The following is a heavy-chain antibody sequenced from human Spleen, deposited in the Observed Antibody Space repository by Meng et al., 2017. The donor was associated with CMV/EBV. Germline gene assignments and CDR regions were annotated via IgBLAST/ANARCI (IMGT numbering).Heavy chain of an antibody. Sequence: GESLKISCAASGFTFSSYSMNWVRQAPGKGLEWVSYISSSSSTIYYADSVKGRFTISRDNAKNSLYLQMNSLRAEDTAVYYCARQGYDILTGYSTMDVWGQGTTVTVSS. CDR1: GFTFSSYS. CDR2: ISSSSSTI. V-gene: IGHV3-48*04. J-gene: IGHJ6*02. CDR3: ARQGYDILTGYSTMDV. D-gene: IGHD3-9*01.